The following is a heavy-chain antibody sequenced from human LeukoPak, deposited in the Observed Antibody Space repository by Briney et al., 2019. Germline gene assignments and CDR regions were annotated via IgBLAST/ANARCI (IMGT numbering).Heavy chain of an antibody. CDR1: GFIVSSNS. J-gene: IGHJ4*02. Sequence: GGSLRLSCAASGFIVSSNSMSWVRQAPGKGLEWVSVIYSGGSTYYADSVKGRFTISRDNSKNTLYLQMNSLRAEDTAVYYCAKGYRYSSGWRERYYFDYWGQGTLVTVSS. CDR2: IYSGGST. V-gene: IGHV3-53*01. CDR3: AKGYRYSSGWRERYYFDY. D-gene: IGHD6-19*01.